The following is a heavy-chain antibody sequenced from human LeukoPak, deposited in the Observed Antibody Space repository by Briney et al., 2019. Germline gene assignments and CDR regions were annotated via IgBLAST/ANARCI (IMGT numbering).Heavy chain of an antibody. CDR2: ISSSGSTI. D-gene: IGHD2-2*01. V-gene: IGHV3-11*01. CDR1: GFTFSDYY. Sequence: PGGSLRLSCAASGFTFSDYYMSWIRQAPGKGLEWVSYISSSGSTIYYADSVKGRFTISRDNAKNSLYLQMNSLRAEDTAVYYCAGGYCSSTSCYGPYYYYGMDVWGQGTTVTVSS. J-gene: IGHJ6*02. CDR3: AGGYCSSTSCYGPYYYYGMDV.